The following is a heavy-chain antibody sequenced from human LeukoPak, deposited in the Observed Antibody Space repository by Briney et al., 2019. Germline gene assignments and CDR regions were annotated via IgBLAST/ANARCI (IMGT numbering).Heavy chain of an antibody. V-gene: IGHV3-21*05. Sequence: GGSLRPSCAASGFTFRSYAMNWVRQAPGKGLEWVSYISSGSSYTNYADSVKGRFTISRDNPKNSLYLQMNSLRAEDTAVYYCARGRYPYYFDYWGQGTLVTVSS. CDR2: ISSGSSYT. D-gene: IGHD2-2*02. J-gene: IGHJ4*02. CDR3: ARGRYPYYFDY. CDR1: GFTFRSYA.